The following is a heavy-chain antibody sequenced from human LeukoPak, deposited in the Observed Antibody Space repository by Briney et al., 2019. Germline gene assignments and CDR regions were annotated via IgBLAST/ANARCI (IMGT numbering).Heavy chain of an antibody. J-gene: IGHJ4*02. D-gene: IGHD3-10*01. CDR1: GYTFTSYG. Sequence: ASVKVSCKASGYTFTSYGISWVRQAPGQGLEWMGIVNPSGGSTSYAQKFQGRVTMTRDTSTSTVYMELSSLRSEDTAVYYCARDLGTMVRGVTFDYWGQGTLVTVSS. CDR3: ARDLGTMVRGVTFDY. CDR2: VNPSGGST. V-gene: IGHV1-46*01.